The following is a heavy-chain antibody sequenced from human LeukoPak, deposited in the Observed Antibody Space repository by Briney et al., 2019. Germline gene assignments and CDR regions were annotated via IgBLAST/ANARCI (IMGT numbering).Heavy chain of an antibody. CDR2: IKPNSGGT. CDR1: GYTFTGYY. CDR3: ATDIAVAGKVTYYFDY. Sequence: ASVKVSCKASGYTFTGYYMHWVRHAPGQGLEWMGWIKPNSGGTNYVQKIQGSVTMTRDTSISTAYMELSRLRSDDTAVYYCATDIAVAGKVTYYFDYWGQGTLVTVSS. J-gene: IGHJ4*02. V-gene: IGHV1-2*02. D-gene: IGHD6-19*01.